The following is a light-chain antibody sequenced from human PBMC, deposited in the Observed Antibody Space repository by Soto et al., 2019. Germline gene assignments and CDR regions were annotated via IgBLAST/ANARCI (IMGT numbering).Light chain of an antibody. CDR1: SSNIGNNY. CDR3: GTWDSSLSAWV. J-gene: IGLJ3*02. V-gene: IGLV1-51*02. CDR2: EDN. Sequence: QSVLTQPPSVSAAPGQKVTISCSGSSSNIGNNYVSWYQQLPGTAPKLLIFEDNKRPSGIPDRFSASKSGTSATLGITGLQTGDGADYYCGTWDSSLSAWVFGGGTQLTVL.